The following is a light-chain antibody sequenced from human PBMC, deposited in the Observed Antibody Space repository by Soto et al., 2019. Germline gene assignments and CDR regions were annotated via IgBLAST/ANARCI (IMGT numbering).Light chain of an antibody. CDR2: DAS. CDR3: QHYNSYRT. CDR1: QSISSW. Sequence: DIQMTQSPSTLSASVGDRVTITCRASQSISSWLAWYQQKPGKAPKLLIYDASSLESGVPSRFSGSGSGTEFPLTISILQPDDFATYYCQHYNSYRTFGQGTKVEIK. V-gene: IGKV1-5*01. J-gene: IGKJ1*01.